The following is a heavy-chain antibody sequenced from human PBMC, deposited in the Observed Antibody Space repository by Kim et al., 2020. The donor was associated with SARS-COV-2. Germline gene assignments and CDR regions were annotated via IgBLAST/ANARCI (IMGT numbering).Heavy chain of an antibody. CDR1: GFTFSNAW. D-gene: IGHD6-13*01. V-gene: IGHV3-15*01. CDR2: IKSKTDGGTT. CDR3: TTVSSWSIYYYYYGMDV. J-gene: IGHJ6*02. Sequence: GGSLRLSCAASGFTFSNAWMSWVRQAPGKGLEWVGRIKSKTDGGTTDYAAPVKGRFTISRDDSKNTLYLQMNSLKTEDTAVYYCTTVSSWSIYYYYYGMDVWGQGTTVTVSS.